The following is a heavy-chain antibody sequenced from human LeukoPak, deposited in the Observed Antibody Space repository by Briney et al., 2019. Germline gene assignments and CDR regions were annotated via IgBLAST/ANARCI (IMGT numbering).Heavy chain of an antibody. CDR1: GFSFTDYP. CDR2: IRTTAEGAKYA. CDR3: ATDQRYAFDY. J-gene: IGHJ4*02. V-gene: IGHV3-48*02. D-gene: IGHD3-9*01. Sequence: GGSLRLSCATSGFSFTDYPMNWVRQATGKGLEGISNIRTTAEGAKYAYYADSVKGRVTISRDDGKNTLYLHMNSLRDDDTAVYYCATDQRYAFDYWGQGILVTVSS.